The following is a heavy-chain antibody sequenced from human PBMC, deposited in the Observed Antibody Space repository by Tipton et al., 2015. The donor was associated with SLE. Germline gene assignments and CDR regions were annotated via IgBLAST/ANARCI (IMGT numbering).Heavy chain of an antibody. Sequence: TLSLTCTVSGGSISSSSYYWGWIRQPPGKGLEWIGRIYYSGSTYYNPSLKSRVTISVDTSKNQFSLKLSSVTAADTAVYYCARARIGAPKGIWGQGTMVTVSS. J-gene: IGHJ3*02. D-gene: IGHD3-16*02. CDR1: GGSISSSSYY. CDR2: IYYSGST. V-gene: IGHV4-39*01. CDR3: ARARIGAPKGI.